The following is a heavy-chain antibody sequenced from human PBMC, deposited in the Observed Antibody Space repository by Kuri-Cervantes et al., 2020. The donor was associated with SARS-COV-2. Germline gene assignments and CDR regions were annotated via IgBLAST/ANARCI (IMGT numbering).Heavy chain of an antibody. CDR1: GFTFNNHA. D-gene: IGHD2-21*01. Sequence: GESLKISCAASGFTFNNHALYWVRQAPGKGLERVAVISDDGSKTYYRDSVKGRFTISRDTSKNTLFLQMNSLRPDDTGVYFCARVLVRAFYYFYAVDVWGQGTTVTVSS. CDR2: ISDDGSKT. J-gene: IGHJ6*02. V-gene: IGHV3-30-3*01. CDR3: ARVLVRAFYYFYAVDV.